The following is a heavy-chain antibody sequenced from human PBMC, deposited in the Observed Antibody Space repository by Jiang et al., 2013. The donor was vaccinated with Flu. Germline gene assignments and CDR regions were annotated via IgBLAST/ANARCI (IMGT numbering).Heavy chain of an antibody. J-gene: IGHJ4*02. CDR3: AGPSSPLDY. Sequence: LLKPSETLSLTCAVSGYSISSGYYWGWIRQPPGKGLEWIGSIYHSGSTYYNPSLKSRVTISVDTSKNQFSLKLSSVTAADTAVYYCAGPSSPLDYWGQGTLVTVSS. D-gene: IGHD6-13*01. CDR2: IYHSGST. V-gene: IGHV4-38-2*01. CDR1: GYSISSGYY.